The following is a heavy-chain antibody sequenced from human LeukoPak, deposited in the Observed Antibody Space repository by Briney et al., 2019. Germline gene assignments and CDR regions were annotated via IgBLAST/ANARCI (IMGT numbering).Heavy chain of an antibody. CDR2: INHSGST. Sequence: KPSETLSLTCAVYGGSFSGYYWSWIRQPPGKGLEWIGEINHSGSTNYNPSLKSRVTISVDTSKNQFSLKLSSVTAADTAVYYCARANWNYDYWGQGTLVTVSS. V-gene: IGHV4-34*01. CDR3: ARANWNYDY. D-gene: IGHD1-7*01. J-gene: IGHJ4*02. CDR1: GGSFSGYY.